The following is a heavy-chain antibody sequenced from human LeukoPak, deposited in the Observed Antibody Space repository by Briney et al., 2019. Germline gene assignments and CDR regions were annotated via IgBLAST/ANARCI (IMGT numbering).Heavy chain of an antibody. Sequence: ASVKVSCKASGYTFTRYAMHWVRQAPGQGLEWMGWINPNSGGTNYAQKFQGWVTMTRDTSISTAYMELSRLRSDDTAVYYCARDSTAGIAAEFDYWGQGTLVTVSS. CDR2: INPNSGGT. CDR3: ARDSTAGIAAEFDY. CDR1: GYTFTRYA. D-gene: IGHD6-13*01. V-gene: IGHV1-2*04. J-gene: IGHJ4*02.